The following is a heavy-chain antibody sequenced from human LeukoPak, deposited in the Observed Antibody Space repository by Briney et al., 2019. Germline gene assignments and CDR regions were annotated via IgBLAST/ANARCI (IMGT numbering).Heavy chain of an antibody. CDR1: GFTFSSYA. D-gene: IGHD2-15*01. V-gene: IGHV3-23*01. Sequence: GGSLRLSRAASGFTFSSYAMSWVRQAPGKGLEWVSAISGSGGSTYYADSVKGRFTISRDDSRKSLYLQMNSLKTEDTAVYYCARDGFVDWGQGILVTVSS. CDR2: ISGSGGST. J-gene: IGHJ4*02. CDR3: ARDGFVD.